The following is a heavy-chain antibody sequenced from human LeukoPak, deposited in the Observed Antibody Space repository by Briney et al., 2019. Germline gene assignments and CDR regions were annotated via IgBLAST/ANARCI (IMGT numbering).Heavy chain of an antibody. J-gene: IGHJ4*02. CDR2: MNPNSGNT. D-gene: IGHD3-3*01. CDR3: ARLSYDHEAFDY. Sequence: ASVKVSCKASGYTFTSYDINWVRQASGQGLEWMGWMNPNSGNTGYAQKFQGRVTMTRNTSISTAYMELSSLRSEDTAVYYCARLSYDHEAFDYWGQGTLVTVSS. V-gene: IGHV1-8*01. CDR1: GYTFTSYD.